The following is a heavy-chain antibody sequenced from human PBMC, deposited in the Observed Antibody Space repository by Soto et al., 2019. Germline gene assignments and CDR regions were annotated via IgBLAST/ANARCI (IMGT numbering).Heavy chain of an antibody. CDR3: TRNPCSGGSCYPSHFDY. V-gene: IGHV3-49*03. Sequence: GGSLRLSCTASGFTFGDYAMSWFRQAPGKGLEWVGFIRSRAYGGTTEYAASVKGRFTISRDDSKSIAYLQMNSLETEDTAIYYCTRNPCSGGSCYPSHFDYWGQGTLVTVSS. D-gene: IGHD2-15*01. CDR2: IRSRAYGGTT. CDR1: GFTFGDYA. J-gene: IGHJ4*02.